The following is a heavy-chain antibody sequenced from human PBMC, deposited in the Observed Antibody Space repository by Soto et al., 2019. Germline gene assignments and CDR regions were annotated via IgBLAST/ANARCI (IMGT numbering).Heavy chain of an antibody. D-gene: IGHD4-17*01. CDR1: GYTFTSYD. Sequence: QVQLVQSGAEVKKPGASVKVSCKASGYTFTSYDINWVRQATGQGLEWMGWMNPNSGNTGYAQKFQGRVTMTRNTSISTAYMELSSLRSEDTAVYYCASVRSQKKKYGDYVGVYYCGMDVWGQGTTVTVSS. J-gene: IGHJ6*02. CDR3: ASVRSQKKKYGDYVGVYYCGMDV. CDR2: MNPNSGNT. V-gene: IGHV1-8*01.